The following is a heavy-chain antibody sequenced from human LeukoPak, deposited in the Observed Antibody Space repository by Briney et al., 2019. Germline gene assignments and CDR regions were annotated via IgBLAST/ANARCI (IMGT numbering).Heavy chain of an antibody. V-gene: IGHV4-30-2*01. CDR1: GGSISSGGYS. CDR3: ARVQTQPRLTRAAGTVDP. J-gene: IGHJ5*02. D-gene: IGHD6-13*01. Sequence: SETLSLTCAVSGGSISSGGYSWSWIRQPPGKGLEWIGYIYHSGSTYYNPSLKSRVTISVDRSKNQFSLKLSSVTAADTAVYYCARVQTQPRLTRAAGTVDPWGQGTLVTVSS. CDR2: IYHSGST.